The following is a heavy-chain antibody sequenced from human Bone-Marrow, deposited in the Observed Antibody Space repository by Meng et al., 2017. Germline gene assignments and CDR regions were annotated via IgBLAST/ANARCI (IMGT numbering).Heavy chain of an antibody. CDR1: GFTFTAYY. J-gene: IGHJ4*02. Sequence: ASVKVSCKASGFTFTAYYIHWVRQAPGQGLEWMGTINPSGDSTSYAQKLQDRVTMTRDTSTSIVYMEVSSLRSEDTAVYYCARDGDCSGGSCYHGGDYWGQGTLVTVSS. V-gene: IGHV1-46*04. D-gene: IGHD2-15*01. CDR2: INPSGDST. CDR3: ARDGDCSGGSCYHGGDY.